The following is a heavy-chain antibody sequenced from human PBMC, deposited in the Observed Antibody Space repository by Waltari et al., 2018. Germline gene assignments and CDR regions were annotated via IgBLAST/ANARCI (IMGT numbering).Heavy chain of an antibody. CDR1: GGSFSGYY. J-gene: IGHJ4*02. D-gene: IGHD4-17*01. CDR3: AATTVVTPGDY. V-gene: IGHV4-34*01. Sequence: QVQLQQWGAGLLKPSETLSLTCAVYGGSFSGYYWSWIRQPPGKGLEWIGEINHSGSTNYNPSLNSRVTISVDTSKNQFSLKLSSVTAADTAVYYCAATTVVTPGDYWGQGTLVTVSS. CDR2: INHSGST.